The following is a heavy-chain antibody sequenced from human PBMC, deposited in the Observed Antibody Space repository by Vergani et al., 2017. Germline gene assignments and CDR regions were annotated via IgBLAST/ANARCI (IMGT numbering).Heavy chain of an antibody. CDR3: ARGVLYYYDSSGYDKAHDAFDI. CDR1: GFTFSSYA. V-gene: IGHV3-30-3*01. CDR2: ISYDGSNK. J-gene: IGHJ3*02. D-gene: IGHD3-22*01. Sequence: VQLLESGGGLVQPGGSLRLSCAASGFTFSSYAMSWVRQAPGKGLEWVAVISYDGSNKYYADSVKGRFTISRDNSKNTLYLQMNSLRAEDTAVYYCARGVLYYYDSSGYDKAHDAFDIWGQGTMVTVSS.